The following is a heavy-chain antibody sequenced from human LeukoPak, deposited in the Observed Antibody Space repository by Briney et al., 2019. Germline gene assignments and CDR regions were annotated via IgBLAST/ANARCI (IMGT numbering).Heavy chain of an antibody. V-gene: IGHV4-59*01. CDR3: ARTKLDYGDYHDY. J-gene: IGHJ4*02. CDR1: GGSISSYY. CDR2: IYYSGST. D-gene: IGHD4-17*01. Sequence: SETLSLTCTVSGGSISSYYWSWIRQPPGKGLEGIGYIYYSGSTNYNPSLKSRVTISVDTSKNQFSLKLSSVTAADTAVYYCARTKLDYGDYHDYWGQGTLVTVSS.